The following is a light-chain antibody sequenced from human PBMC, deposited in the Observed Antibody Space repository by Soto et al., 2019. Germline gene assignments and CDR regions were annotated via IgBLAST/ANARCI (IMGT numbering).Light chain of an antibody. CDR2: GAS. J-gene: IGKJ2*01. V-gene: IGKV3-20*01. Sequence: EIVLTQSPGTLSLSPGERATLSCRASQSVINNYLAWYQQKPGQAPRLLIYGASTRATGIPDRFSGSGSGTDFTLTISSLQPDDFATYYCQEYNSYSVTFGQGTKLEIK. CDR1: QSVINNY. CDR3: QEYNSYSVT.